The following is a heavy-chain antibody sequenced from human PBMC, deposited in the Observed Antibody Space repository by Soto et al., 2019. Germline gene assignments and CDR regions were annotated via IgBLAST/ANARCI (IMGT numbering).Heavy chain of an antibody. D-gene: IGHD2-21*02. CDR1: GYTFTNYY. V-gene: IGHV1-46*01. J-gene: IGHJ5*02. CDR3: ARGGDIVVVTAPLDH. CDR2: IKPTGGET. Sequence: QVQLVQSGAEVKKPGASVKVSCRASGYTFTNYYMHWVRQAPGQGLEWMGIIKPTGGETTYAQKFPGRATRTRDTSTGTLYMELSSLRSEDTAVYYCARGGDIVVVTAPLDHWGQGTLVTVSS.